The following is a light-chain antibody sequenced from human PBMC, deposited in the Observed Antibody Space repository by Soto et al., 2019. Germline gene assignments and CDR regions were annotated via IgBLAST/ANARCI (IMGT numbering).Light chain of an antibody. J-gene: IGLJ1*01. CDR1: SSDVGTYNY. V-gene: IGLV2-14*01. Sequence: QSVLTQPASVSGSPGQSITISCTGSSSDVGTYNYVSWYQRHPGKAPKLIIYEVTNRPSGVSNRFSGSKSGNTASLTISGLRAEDEADYYCRSYTTRSTFYVIGTGTKGTVL. CDR2: EVT. CDR3: RSYTTRSTFYV.